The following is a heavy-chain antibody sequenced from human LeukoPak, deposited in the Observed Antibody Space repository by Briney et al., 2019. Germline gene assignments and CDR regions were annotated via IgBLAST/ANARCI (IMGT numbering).Heavy chain of an antibody. CDR2: FDPEDGET. Sequence: EASVKVSCKVSGYTLTELSMHWVRQAPGKGLEWMGGFDPEDGETIYAQKFQGRVTMTEDTSTDTAYMELSNLRSEDTAVYYCATSVTIFGVFDYWGQGTLVTVSS. CDR3: ATSVTIFGVFDY. D-gene: IGHD3-3*01. J-gene: IGHJ4*02. CDR1: GYTLTELS. V-gene: IGHV1-24*01.